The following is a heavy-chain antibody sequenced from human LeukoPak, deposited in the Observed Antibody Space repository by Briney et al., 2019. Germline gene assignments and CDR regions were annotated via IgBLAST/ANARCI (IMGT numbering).Heavy chain of an antibody. CDR3: ARGIFAFDI. D-gene: IGHD2/OR15-2a*01. V-gene: IGHV4-38-2*01. CDR2: IYYSGST. Sequence: SETLSLTCAVSGYSISSGYYWGWIRQPPGKGLEWIGYIYYSGSTNYNPSLKSRVTISVDTSKNQFSLKLSSVTAADTAVYYCARGIFAFDIWGQGTMVTVSS. J-gene: IGHJ3*02. CDR1: GYSISSGYY.